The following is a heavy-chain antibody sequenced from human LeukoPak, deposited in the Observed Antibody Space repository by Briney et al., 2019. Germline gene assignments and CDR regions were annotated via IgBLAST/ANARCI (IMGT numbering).Heavy chain of an antibody. CDR2: IYPGDSNA. V-gene: IGHV5-51*01. J-gene: IGHJ4*02. D-gene: IGHD2-15*01. Sequence: GESLKISCKSSGYSFTNYWIGWVRQMPGKGLEWMGIIYPGDSNAKYSPSFQGQVTISADKSIKTAYLQWSNLKASDTAIYYRARRGGGSSGGFYFDYWGQGSLVTVSS. CDR1: GYSFTNYW. CDR3: ARRGGGSSGGFYFDY.